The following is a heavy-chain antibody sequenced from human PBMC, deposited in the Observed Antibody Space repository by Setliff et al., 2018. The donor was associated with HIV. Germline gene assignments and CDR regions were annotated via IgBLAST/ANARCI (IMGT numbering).Heavy chain of an antibody. CDR1: GYTFTSYG. CDR3: ARVEGDPKVTDGLEYFDL. J-gene: IGHJ2*01. CDR2: ISAYNGKT. V-gene: IGHV1-18*01. Sequence: ASVKVSCKASGYTFTSYGISWVRQAPGQGLEWMGWISAYNGKTNYAQNFQGRVTMTTDTSTSTGYMELRRLTSDDTAVYYCARVEGDPKVTDGLEYFDLWGRGTLVTVSS. D-gene: IGHD2-21*02.